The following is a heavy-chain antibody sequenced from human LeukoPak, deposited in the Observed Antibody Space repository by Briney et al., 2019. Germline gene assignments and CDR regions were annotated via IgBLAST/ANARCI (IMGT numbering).Heavy chain of an antibody. CDR3: ARAKPKNMVRGLIMRREGRYYFDY. Sequence: PGGSLRLSCAASGFTFSSYSMNWVRQAPGKGLEWVSSISSSSSYIYYADSVKGRFTISRDNAKNSLYLQMNSLRAEDTAVYYCARAKPKNMVRGLIMRREGRYYFDYWGQGTLVTVSS. CDR2: ISSSSSYI. D-gene: IGHD3-10*01. V-gene: IGHV3-21*01. J-gene: IGHJ4*02. CDR1: GFTFSSYS.